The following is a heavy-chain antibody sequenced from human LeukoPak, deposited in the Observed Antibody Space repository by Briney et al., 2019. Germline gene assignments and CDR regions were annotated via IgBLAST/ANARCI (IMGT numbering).Heavy chain of an antibody. CDR1: GFTFSSYA. CDR2: ISGSGGST. V-gene: IGHV3-23*01. CDR3: ARDRGIVGAPTGY. D-gene: IGHD1-26*01. J-gene: IGHJ4*02. Sequence: GGSLRLSCAASGFTFSSYAMSWVRQAPGKGLEWVSAISGSGGSTYYADSVKGRFTISRDNAKNSLYLQMNSLRAEDTAVYYCARDRGIVGAPTGYWGQGTLVTVSS.